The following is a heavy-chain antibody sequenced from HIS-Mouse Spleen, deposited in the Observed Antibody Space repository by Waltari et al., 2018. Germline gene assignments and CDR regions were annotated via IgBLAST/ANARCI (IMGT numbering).Heavy chain of an antibody. D-gene: IGHD1-26*01. J-gene: IGHJ4*02. CDR1: GYSFTSYW. CDR2: IYPVDSDP. Sequence: EVQLVQSGAEVKKPGESLKISCKGSGYSFTSYWIGWVRQMPGKGLERMGIIYPVDSDPRYSPSFQGQVTISADKPLSTAYLQWGSLKASDTAMYYCARQSAIVGATIDYWGQGTLVTVSS. V-gene: IGHV5-51*04. CDR3: ARQSAIVGATIDY.